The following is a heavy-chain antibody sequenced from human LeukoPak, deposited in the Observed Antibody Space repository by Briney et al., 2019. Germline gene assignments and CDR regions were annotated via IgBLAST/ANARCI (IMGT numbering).Heavy chain of an antibody. D-gene: IGHD6-6*01. Sequence: PSETLSLTCAVYGGSFSGYYWSWIRQPPGKGLEWIGEINHSGSTNYNPSRKSRVTISVDTSKNQLSLKLSSVTAADPAVYYCARGPRGLAARPLRSMDVWGKGTTVTVSS. CDR2: INHSGST. J-gene: IGHJ6*03. CDR3: ARGPRGLAARPLRSMDV. CDR1: GGSFSGYY. V-gene: IGHV4-34*01.